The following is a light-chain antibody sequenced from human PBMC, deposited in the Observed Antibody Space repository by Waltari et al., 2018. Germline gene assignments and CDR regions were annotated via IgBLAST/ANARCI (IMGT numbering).Light chain of an antibody. Sequence: QLVLTQSPSASASLGASVKLTCTLSSGHSSNIIAWHQQQPEKGPRYLMKVNSDGSQSTGGEIPDRFSCSSSVAARFLTISSLQSEDEDDYYCPTGGHGTWVFGGGTKLTVL. CDR1: SGHSSNI. CDR3: PTGGHGTWV. J-gene: IGLJ3*02. CDR2: VNSDGSQ. V-gene: IGLV4-69*01.